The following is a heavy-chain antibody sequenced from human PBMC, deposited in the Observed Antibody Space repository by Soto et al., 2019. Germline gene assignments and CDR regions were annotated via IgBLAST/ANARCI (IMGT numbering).Heavy chain of an antibody. CDR2: ISGSGGST. J-gene: IGHJ4*02. CDR3: AKLDYDFWSGYYPLDY. V-gene: IGHV3-23*01. Sequence: EVQLLESGGGLVQPGGSLRLSCAASGFTFISYAMSWVRQAPGKGLEWVSAISGSGGSTYYADSVKGRFTISRDNSKNTLYLQMNSLRAEDTAVYYCAKLDYDFWSGYYPLDYWGQGTLVTVSS. CDR1: GFTFISYA. D-gene: IGHD3-3*01.